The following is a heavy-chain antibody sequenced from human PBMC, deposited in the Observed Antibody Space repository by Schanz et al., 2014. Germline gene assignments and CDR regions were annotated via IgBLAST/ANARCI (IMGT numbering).Heavy chain of an antibody. CDR1: GYTFTSYG. J-gene: IGHJ4*02. CDR3: ARYEYSSGWYDRDIAHFDY. Sequence: QVQLVQSGAEVKKPGASVKVSCKASGYTFTSYGINWVRQAPGQGLEWMGWISAYNGNTNYAQKLQGRVTMTTDTTTSAAYMELRSLRSDDTAVYYTARYEYSSGWYDRDIAHFDYWGQGTLVTVSS. V-gene: IGHV1-18*01. D-gene: IGHD6-19*01. CDR2: ISAYNGNT.